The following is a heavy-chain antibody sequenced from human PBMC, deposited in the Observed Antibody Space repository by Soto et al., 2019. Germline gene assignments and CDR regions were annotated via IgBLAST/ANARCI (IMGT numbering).Heavy chain of an antibody. CDR2: IYYSGST. D-gene: IGHD2-21*01. CDR3: ARHPPAYWGGDCYSGAFDI. Sequence: SETLSLTCTVSGGSISSYYWSWIRQHPGKGPEWIGYIYYSGSTNYNPSLKSRVTISVDTSKNQFSLKLSSVTAADTAVYYCARHPPAYWGGDCYSGAFDIWGQGTMVTVSS. CDR1: GGSISSYY. J-gene: IGHJ3*02. V-gene: IGHV4-59*08.